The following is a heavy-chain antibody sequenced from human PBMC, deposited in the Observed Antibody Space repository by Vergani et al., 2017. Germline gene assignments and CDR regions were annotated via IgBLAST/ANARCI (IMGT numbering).Heavy chain of an antibody. CDR3: ARDNRASSSWYESWFDP. Sequence: QVQLQQWGAGLLKPSETLSLTCAVYGGSFSGYYWSWIRQPPGKGLEWIGEINHSGSTNYNPSLKSRVTISVDTSKNQFSLKLSSVTAADTAVYYCARDNRASSSWYESWFDPWGQGTLVTVSS. V-gene: IGHV4-34*01. D-gene: IGHD6-13*01. J-gene: IGHJ5*02. CDR2: INHSGST. CDR1: GGSFSGYY.